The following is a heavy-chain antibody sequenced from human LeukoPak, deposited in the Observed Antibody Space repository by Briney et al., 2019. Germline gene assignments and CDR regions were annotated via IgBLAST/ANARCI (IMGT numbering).Heavy chain of an antibody. CDR3: AKDLGVSGWYFDL. Sequence: GGSLRLSCAASGFTFSSYAMSWVRQAPGEGLEWVSTISASGGSTYFADSVKGRFTISRDNSKNTLYLQMNSLRAEDTAIYYCAKDLGVSGWYFDLWGRGTLVTVSS. CDR2: ISASGGST. V-gene: IGHV3-23*01. D-gene: IGHD6-25*01. CDR1: GFTFSSYA. J-gene: IGHJ2*01.